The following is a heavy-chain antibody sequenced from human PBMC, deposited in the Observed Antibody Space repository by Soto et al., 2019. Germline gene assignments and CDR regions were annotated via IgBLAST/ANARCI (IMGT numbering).Heavy chain of an antibody. J-gene: IGHJ6*02. CDR3: AKDNGYSHTRGTDV. D-gene: IGHD5-18*01. CDR2: ISYDGSNK. CDR1: GFTFSSYG. Sequence: QVQLVESGGGVVQPGRSLRLSCAASGFTFSSYGMHWVRQAPGKGLEWVAVISYDGSNKYYADSVKGRFTISRDNSKNTLYLKMNSLRAGDTAVYYCAKDNGYSHTRGTDVWGQGTTVTVSS. V-gene: IGHV3-30*18.